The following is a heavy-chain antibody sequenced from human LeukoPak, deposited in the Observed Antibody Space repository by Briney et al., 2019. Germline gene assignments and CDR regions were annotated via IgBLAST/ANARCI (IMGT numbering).Heavy chain of an antibody. CDR3: TTGFYDYVWGSYRYRRYFDY. V-gene: IGHV3-15*01. J-gene: IGHJ4*02. CDR1: GFTFSNAW. D-gene: IGHD3-16*02. CDR2: IKSKTDGGTT. Sequence: GGSLRLSCAASGFTFSNAWMSWVRQAPGKGLEWVGRIKSKTDGGTTDYAAPVKGRFTISRDDSKNTLYLQMNSLKTEDTAVYYCTTGFYDYVWGSYRYRRYFDYWGQGTLVTVSS.